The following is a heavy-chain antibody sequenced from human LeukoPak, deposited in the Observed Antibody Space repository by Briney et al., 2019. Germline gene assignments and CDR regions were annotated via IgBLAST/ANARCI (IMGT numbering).Heavy chain of an antibody. J-gene: IGHJ4*02. D-gene: IGHD6-19*01. CDR2: ISWNSGSI. CDR3: AKDQARSSGWYIDY. V-gene: IGHV3-9*01. CDR1: GFTFDDYA. Sequence: GRSLRLSCAASGFTFDDYAMHWVRQAPGKGLEWVSGISWNSGSIGYADSVKGRFTISRDNAKNSLYLQMNSLRAEDTALYYCAKDQARSSGWYIDYWGQGTLVTVSS.